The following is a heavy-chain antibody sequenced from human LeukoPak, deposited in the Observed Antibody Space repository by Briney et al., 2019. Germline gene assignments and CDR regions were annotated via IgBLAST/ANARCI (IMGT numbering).Heavy chain of an antibody. J-gene: IGHJ6*03. CDR1: GFTFSSYW. CDR3: AGYCSSTSCYQRFYYMDV. D-gene: IGHD2-2*01. V-gene: IGHV3-74*01. Sequence: GGSLRLSCVASGFTFSSYWMHWVRQAPGKGLVWVSRINTDGTSTTYADSVKGRFTISRDNSKNTLYLQMNSLRAEDTAVYYCAGYCSSTSCYQRFYYMDVWGKGTTVTVSS. CDR2: INTDGTST.